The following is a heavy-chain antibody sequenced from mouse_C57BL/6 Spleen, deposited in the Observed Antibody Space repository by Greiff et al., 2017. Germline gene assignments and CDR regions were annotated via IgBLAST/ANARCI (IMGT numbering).Heavy chain of an antibody. CDR1: GFSFNTYA. CDR2: IRSKSNNYAT. D-gene: IGHD3-3*01. Sequence: EVQGVESGGGLVQPKGSLKLSCAASGFSFNTYAMNWVRQAPGKGLEWVARIRSKSNNYATYYADSVKDRFTISRDDSESMLYLQMNNLKTEDTAMYYCVRQGAGYYAMDYWGQGTSVTVSS. J-gene: IGHJ4*01. CDR3: VRQGAGYYAMDY. V-gene: IGHV10-1*01.